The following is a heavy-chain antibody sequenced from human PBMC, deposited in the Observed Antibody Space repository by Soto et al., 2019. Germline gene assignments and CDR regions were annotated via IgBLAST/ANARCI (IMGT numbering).Heavy chain of an antibody. J-gene: IGHJ5*02. D-gene: IGHD3-10*01. CDR2: IYWDDDK. CDR1: GFSLSTNGEG. CDR3: AHRRTVRMWFDG. V-gene: IGHV2-5*02. Sequence: QITLKESGPTLVKPTHTLTLTCTFSGFSLSTNGEGVGWIRQPPGKALEWLALIYWDDDKRYSPSLKSRLTITKDTSKNQVVLTMTNMDPVDTATYYWAHRRTVRMWFDGWGQGTQVTVSS.